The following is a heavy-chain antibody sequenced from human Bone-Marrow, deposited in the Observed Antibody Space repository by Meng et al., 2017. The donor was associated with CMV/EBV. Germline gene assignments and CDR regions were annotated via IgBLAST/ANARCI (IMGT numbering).Heavy chain of an antibody. CDR3: ARDGDRDYWGYKGYGMDV. V-gene: IGHV3-13*01. D-gene: IGHD7-27*01. Sequence: LSLTCAASGFTFSSYDMHWVRQATGKGLEWVSAIGTAGDTYYPGSVKGRFIISRENAKNSLYLQMNSLRAGDTAVYYCARDGDRDYWGYKGYGMDVWGQGTTVTVSS. CDR2: IGTAGDT. J-gene: IGHJ6*02. CDR1: GFTFSSYD.